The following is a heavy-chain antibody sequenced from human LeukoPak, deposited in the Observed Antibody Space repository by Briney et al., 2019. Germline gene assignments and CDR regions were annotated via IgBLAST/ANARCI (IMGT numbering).Heavy chain of an antibody. J-gene: IGHJ4*02. CDR3: AKGVPRYPLYYFDY. Sequence: PGGSLRLSCVVSGLTFSSNYMSWVRQAPGKGLEWVSVIYSGGTTNYADSVKGRFLVSRDNSKNTLYLQMNSLRAEDTAVYYCAKGVPRYPLYYFDYWGQGTLVTVSS. CDR2: IYSGGTT. V-gene: IGHV3-66*01. D-gene: IGHD1-14*01. CDR1: GLTFSSNY.